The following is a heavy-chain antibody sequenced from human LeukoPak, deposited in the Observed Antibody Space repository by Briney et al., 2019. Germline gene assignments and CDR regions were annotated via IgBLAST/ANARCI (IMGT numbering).Heavy chain of an antibody. J-gene: IGHJ3*02. CDR1: GYTFTSYG. V-gene: IGHV1-18*01. Sequence: ASVKVSCKASGYTFTSYGISWVRQAPGQGLEWMGWISAYNGNTNYAQKLQGRVTMTTDTSTSTAYMELRSLRSDDTAVYYCARNPDFWSGYSANAFDIWGQGTMVTVSS. CDR2: ISAYNGNT. D-gene: IGHD3-3*01. CDR3: ARNPDFWSGYSANAFDI.